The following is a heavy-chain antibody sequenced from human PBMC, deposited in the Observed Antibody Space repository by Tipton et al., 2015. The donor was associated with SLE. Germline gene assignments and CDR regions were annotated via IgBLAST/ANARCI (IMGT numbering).Heavy chain of an antibody. D-gene: IGHD3-10*01. J-gene: IGHJ4*02. CDR1: GFTFSRYA. Sequence: GSLRLSCAASGFTFSRYAMSWVRQAPGKGLEWVSGISGTGGSISFSDSVKGRFSISRDNSNNTLYLQMTGLRPDETAVYYCAKGRDLGSGSYPFDYWGQGIPVTVSS. V-gene: IGHV3-23*01. CDR2: ISGTGGSI. CDR3: AKGRDLGSGSYPFDY.